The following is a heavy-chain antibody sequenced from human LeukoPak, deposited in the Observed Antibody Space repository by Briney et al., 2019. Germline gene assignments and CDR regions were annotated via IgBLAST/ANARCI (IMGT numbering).Heavy chain of an antibody. D-gene: IGHD2-15*01. V-gene: IGHV3-23*01. CDR3: AKGDIVVVVAATTIDY. CDR2: ISGSGGST. J-gene: IGHJ4*02. CDR1: GFTFSSYA. Sequence: GGSPRLSCAASGFTFSSYAMSWVRQAPGKGLEWVSAISGSGGSTYYADSVKGRFTISRDNSKNTLYLQMNSLRAEDTAVYYCAKGDIVVVVAATTIDYWGQGTLVTVSS.